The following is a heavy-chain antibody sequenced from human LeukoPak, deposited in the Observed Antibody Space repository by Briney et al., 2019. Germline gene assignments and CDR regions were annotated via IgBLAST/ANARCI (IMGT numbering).Heavy chain of an antibody. CDR2: TTSDESNK. V-gene: IGHV3-30-3*01. J-gene: IGHJ4*02. D-gene: IGHD5-18*01. Sequence: PGGSLRLSCAASGFSFSSYAMHWVRQAAGKGLEWVAITTSDESNKHYADPVKGRFTISRDNSKNTLYLQMNSLRAEDTAVYYCAREGGALRGYSFGLWGQGTLVTVSS. CDR3: AREGGALRGYSFGL. CDR1: GFSFSSYA.